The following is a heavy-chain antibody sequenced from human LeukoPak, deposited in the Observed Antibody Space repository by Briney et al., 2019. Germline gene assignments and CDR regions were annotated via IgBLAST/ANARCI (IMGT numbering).Heavy chain of an antibody. CDR3: ARDLGPYYYGSGSYFDD. CDR2: LYYSGST. V-gene: IGHV4-59*01. J-gene: IGHJ4*02. Sequence: SETLSLTRTVSVGSISSDYWSWIREPPGKGLEWSGYLYYSGSTNYNPALKSRVTISVDTSKNQYSLKLGSVTAADTAVYYCARDLGPYYYGSGSYFDDWGQGTLVTVSS. D-gene: IGHD3-10*01. CDR1: VGSISSDY.